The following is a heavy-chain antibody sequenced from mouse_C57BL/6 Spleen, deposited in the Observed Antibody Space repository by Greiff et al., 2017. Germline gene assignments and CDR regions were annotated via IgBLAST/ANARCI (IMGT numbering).Heavy chain of an antibody. Sequence: EVKLVESGGGLVQPGGSLKLSCAASGFTFSDYYMYWVRQTPEKRLEWVAYISNGGGSTYYPDTVKGRFTISRDNAKNTLYLQMSRLKSEDTAMYYCARRDSSGYAWFAYWGQGTLVTVSA. CDR3: ARRDSSGYAWFAY. J-gene: IGHJ3*01. D-gene: IGHD3-2*02. CDR1: GFTFSDYY. CDR2: ISNGGGST. V-gene: IGHV5-12*01.